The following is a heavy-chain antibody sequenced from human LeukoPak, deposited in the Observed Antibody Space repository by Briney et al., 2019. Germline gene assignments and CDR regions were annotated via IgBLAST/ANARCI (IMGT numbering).Heavy chain of an antibody. CDR2: IYSSGST. D-gene: IGHD6-19*01. Sequence: PSETLSLTCTVSGGSISSYYWSWIRQPPGKGLEWIGYIYSSGSTNYNPSLKSRVTVSVDTSKNQFSLKLSSMTAADTAVYYCARGIPQWPARVDYWGQGTLVTVSS. J-gene: IGHJ4*02. V-gene: IGHV4-59*08. CDR1: GGSISSYY. CDR3: ARGIPQWPARVDY.